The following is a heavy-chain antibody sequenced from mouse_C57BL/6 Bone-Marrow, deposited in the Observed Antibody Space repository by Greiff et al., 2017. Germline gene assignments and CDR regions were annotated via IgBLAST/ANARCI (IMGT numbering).Heavy chain of an antibody. Sequence: VQLQQPGAELVKPGASVKMSCKASGYTFTSYWITWVKQRPGQGLEWIGDIYPGSGSTNYNEKFKSKATLTVDTSSSTAYMQLSSLTSEDSAVYYCARSGSNSGGYFDVWGTGTTVTASS. CDR2: IYPGSGST. J-gene: IGHJ1*03. V-gene: IGHV1-55*01. CDR3: ARSGSNSGGYFDV. D-gene: IGHD2-5*01. CDR1: GYTFTSYW.